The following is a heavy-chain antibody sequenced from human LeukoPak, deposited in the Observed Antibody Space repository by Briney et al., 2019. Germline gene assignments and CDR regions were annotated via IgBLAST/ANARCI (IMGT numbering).Heavy chain of an antibody. V-gene: IGHV3-21*06. CDR1: GFTFSGYS. J-gene: IGHJ3*02. Sequence: GGSLRLSCAASGFTFSGYSMNWVRQAPGKGLEWVSAISSSSRYVYYADSVTGRFTISRDNAKNSLYLQMNSLRAEDTAVYYCARARAVAGPDAFDIWGQGTMVTVSS. CDR2: ISSSSRYV. D-gene: IGHD6-19*01. CDR3: ARARAVAGPDAFDI.